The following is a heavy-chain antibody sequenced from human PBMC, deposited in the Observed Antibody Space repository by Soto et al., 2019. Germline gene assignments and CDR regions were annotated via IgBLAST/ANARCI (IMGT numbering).Heavy chain of an antibody. J-gene: IGHJ4*02. CDR3: AGGGRYSYGLDY. CDR1: GFSFSNYS. Sequence: PGGPLRLSCAASGFSFSNYSMSWVRQAPGKGLEWVSSISGSTYSTYYADSVKGRFTISRDNSENTLSLQMNSLRTEDTAVYYCAGGGRYSYGLDYWGQGTLVTGSS. CDR2: ISGSTYST. V-gene: IGHV3-23*01. D-gene: IGHD5-18*01.